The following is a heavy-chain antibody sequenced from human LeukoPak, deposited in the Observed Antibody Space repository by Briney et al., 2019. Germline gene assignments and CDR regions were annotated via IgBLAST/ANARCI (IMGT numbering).Heavy chain of an antibody. CDR3: AGSLWFGELARFDP. CDR1: GFTFSSYW. CDR2: IKQDGSEK. D-gene: IGHD3-10*01. V-gene: IGHV3-7*03. J-gene: IGHJ5*02. Sequence: GRSLRLSCAASGFTFSSYWMSWVRQAPGKGLEWVANIKQDGSEKYYVDSVKGRFTISRDNAKNSLYLQMNSLRAEDTAVYYCAGSLWFGELARFDPWGQGTLVTVSS.